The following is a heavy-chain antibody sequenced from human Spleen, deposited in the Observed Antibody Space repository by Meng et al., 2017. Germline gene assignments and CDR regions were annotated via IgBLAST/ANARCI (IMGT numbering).Heavy chain of an antibody. CDR2: FDPEDVET. CDR1: GYTLTELA. D-gene: IGHD6-13*01. V-gene: IGHV1-24*01. Sequence: ASVKVSCKVSGYTLTELAIHWVRQSPGKGLEWMGGFDPEDVETMYSQKFRGRVTMTEDTSTDTAYMDLSSLRSDDTAVYYCAAGRGSRYTSSWYSFDPWVRGTLVTVSS. J-gene: IGHJ5*02. CDR3: AAGRGSRYTSSWYSFDP.